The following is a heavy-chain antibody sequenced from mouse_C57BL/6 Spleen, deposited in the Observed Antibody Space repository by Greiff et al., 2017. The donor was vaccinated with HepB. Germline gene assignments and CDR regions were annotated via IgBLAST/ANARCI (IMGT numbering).Heavy chain of an antibody. Sequence: VQLQESGPELVKPGASVKISCKASGYAFSSSWMNWVKQRPGKGLEWIGRIYPGDGDTNYNGKFKGKATLTADKSSSTAYMQLSSLTSEDSAVYFCARVRDYHPWYFDVWGTGTTVTVSS. V-gene: IGHV1-82*01. CDR3: ARVRDYHPWYFDV. CDR1: GYAFSSSW. J-gene: IGHJ1*03. CDR2: IYPGDGDT. D-gene: IGHD2-4*01.